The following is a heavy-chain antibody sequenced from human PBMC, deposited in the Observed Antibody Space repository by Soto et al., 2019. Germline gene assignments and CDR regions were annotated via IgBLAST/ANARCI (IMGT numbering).Heavy chain of an antibody. Sequence: GASVKVACKASGGTSSIYAISWVLQAPGQGLEWMGGIIPIFGTANYAQKFQGRVTITADESTSTAYMELSSLRSEDTAVYYCARDILPHLRAVEYSRPGAFDIWGQGTMVTVS. CDR1: GGTSSIYA. J-gene: IGHJ3*02. CDR2: IIPIFGTA. CDR3: ARDILPHLRAVEYSRPGAFDI. D-gene: IGHD2-2*01. V-gene: IGHV1-69*13.